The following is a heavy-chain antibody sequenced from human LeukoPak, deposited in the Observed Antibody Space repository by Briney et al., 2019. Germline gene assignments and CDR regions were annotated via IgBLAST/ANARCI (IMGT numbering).Heavy chain of an antibody. V-gene: IGHV1-2*06. J-gene: IGHJ5*02. CDR1: GYTFTGYY. CDR3: ARAPLGYNWFDP. D-gene: IGHD3-10*01. Sequence: ASVKVSCKATGYTFTGYYMHWVRQAPGQGLEWMGRINPNSGGTNYAQKFQGRVTMTKDTSISTGYMELSRLRSDDTAVYYCARAPLGYNWFDPWGQGTLVTVSS. CDR2: INPNSGGT.